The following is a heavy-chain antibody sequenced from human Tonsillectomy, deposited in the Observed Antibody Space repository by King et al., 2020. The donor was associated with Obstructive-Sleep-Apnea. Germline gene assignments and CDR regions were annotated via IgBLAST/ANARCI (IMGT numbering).Heavy chain of an antibody. J-gene: IGHJ4*02. CDR3: ARDRGSSVDY. V-gene: IGHV4-61*01. CDR1: GGSVSSGSYY. CDR2: IYYSGST. Sequence: VQLQESGPGLVKPSETLSLTCTVSGGSVSSGSYYWSWIRQPPGKGLEGIGHIYYSGSTTYNPSPTSRVTISVDTTKNQCSLKLRAVTAADTAVYYCARDRGSSVDYWGQGTLVTISS. D-gene: IGHD6-13*01.